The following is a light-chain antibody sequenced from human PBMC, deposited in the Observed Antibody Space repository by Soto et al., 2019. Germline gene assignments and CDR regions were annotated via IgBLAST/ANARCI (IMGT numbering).Light chain of an antibody. CDR3: QQYNNWPPGKYT. V-gene: IGKV3-15*01. CDR2: GAS. Sequence: EIMMTQSPATLSVSPGERATLSCRASQSVSSNLAWYQQKPGQAPRLLIYGASTRATGITARFSGSGSGTEFTLTISSLQSEDFAVYYCQQYNNWPPGKYTFGQGTKLEIK. J-gene: IGKJ2*01. CDR1: QSVSSN.